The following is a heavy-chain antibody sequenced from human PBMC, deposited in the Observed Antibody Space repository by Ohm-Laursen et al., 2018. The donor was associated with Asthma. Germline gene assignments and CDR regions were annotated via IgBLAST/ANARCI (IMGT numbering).Heavy chain of an antibody. Sequence: SLRLSCAASGYTFSRYSIHWIRQAPGKGLEWVASISTASTFIYYGDSVRGRFTTSRDNAKNSLYLQMNSLRAEDTAVYYCARDGGWFDPWGQGTLVTVSS. CDR3: ARDGGWFDP. CDR2: ISTASTFI. CDR1: GYTFSRYS. J-gene: IGHJ5*02. V-gene: IGHV3-21*01. D-gene: IGHD2-15*01.